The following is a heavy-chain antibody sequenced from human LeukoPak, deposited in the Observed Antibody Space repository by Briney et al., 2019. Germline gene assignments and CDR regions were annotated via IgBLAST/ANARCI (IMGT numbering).Heavy chain of an antibody. D-gene: IGHD4-17*01. CDR2: IYYSGSA. CDR1: GGSISSYY. V-gene: IGHV4-59*08. Sequence: SETLSLTCTVSGGSISSYYWSWIRQPPGKGLEWIGYIYYSGSANYNPSLKSRVTISVDTSKNQFSLKLSSVTAADTAVYYCARQNSGGDLSDYWGQGTLVTVSS. J-gene: IGHJ4*02. CDR3: ARQNSGGDLSDY.